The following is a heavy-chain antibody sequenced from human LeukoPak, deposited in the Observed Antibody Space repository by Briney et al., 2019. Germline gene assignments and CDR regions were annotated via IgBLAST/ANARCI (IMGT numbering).Heavy chain of an antibody. CDR3: ARGSGYNVFDI. CDR2: INPDGSGT. CDR1: GFTFSNYW. D-gene: IGHD5-12*01. Sequence: GGSLRLSCAASGFTFSNYWMHWVRQVPGKGLVWVSRINPDGSGTDYADSVKGRFTISRDNAKNTLYLQMNSLRAEDTAVYYCARGSGYNVFDIWGQGTMVAVSS. J-gene: IGHJ3*02. V-gene: IGHV3-74*01.